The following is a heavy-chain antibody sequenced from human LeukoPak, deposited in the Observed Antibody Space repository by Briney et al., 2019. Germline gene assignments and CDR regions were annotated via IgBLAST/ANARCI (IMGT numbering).Heavy chain of an antibody. V-gene: IGHV3-49*04. CDR3: TRDPIDY. Sequence: GGSLRLPCTASGFTFGDYAMSWVRQAPGKGLEWVGFIRSKAYGGTTEYAASVKGRFTISRDDSKSIAYLQMNSLKTEDTAVYYCTRDPIDYWGQGTLVTVSS. CDR1: GFTFGDYA. CDR2: IRSKAYGGTT. J-gene: IGHJ4*02.